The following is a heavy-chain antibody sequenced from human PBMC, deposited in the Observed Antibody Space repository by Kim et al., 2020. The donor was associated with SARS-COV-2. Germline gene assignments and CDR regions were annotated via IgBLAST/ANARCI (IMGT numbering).Heavy chain of an antibody. V-gene: IGHV4-59*12. CDR1: GDSINDFY. J-gene: IGHJ4*01. Sequence: SETLSLTCTVSGDSINDFYWSWIRQSPGRGLEWLGYLYQTWSTNYNPSLMGRVTMTLDTSKNQVSLKLTSVTAADTAMYFFARSGRGFDFLTGYSPLDY. CDR2: LYQTWST. CDR3: ARSGRGFDFLTGYSPLDY. D-gene: IGHD3-9*01.